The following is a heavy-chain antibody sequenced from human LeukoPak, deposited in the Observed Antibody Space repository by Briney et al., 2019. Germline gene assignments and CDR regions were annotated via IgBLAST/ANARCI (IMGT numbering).Heavy chain of an antibody. J-gene: IGHJ4*02. D-gene: IGHD3-16*01. Sequence: GGSLRLSCAASGFTFSSYWMHWVRQAPGKGLVWVSRINSDGSSTSYADSVKGRFTISRDNSKNTLYLQMNSLRAEDTAVYYCAKEDGGGVTVDYWGQGTLVTVSS. CDR1: GFTFSSYW. CDR2: INSDGSST. V-gene: IGHV3-74*01. CDR3: AKEDGGGVTVDY.